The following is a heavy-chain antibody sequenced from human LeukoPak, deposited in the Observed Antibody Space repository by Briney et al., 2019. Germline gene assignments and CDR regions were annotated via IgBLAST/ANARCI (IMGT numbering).Heavy chain of an antibody. Sequence: GGSLRLSCAASGFTFSSYSMNWVRQAPGKGLEWFSSISSSSSYIYYADSVKGRFTISRDNAKNSLYLQMNSLRAEDTAVYYCARDIGINWFDPWGQGTLVTVSS. V-gene: IGHV3-21*01. CDR3: ARDIGINWFDP. CDR1: GFTFSSYS. J-gene: IGHJ5*02. D-gene: IGHD2-15*01. CDR2: ISSSSSYI.